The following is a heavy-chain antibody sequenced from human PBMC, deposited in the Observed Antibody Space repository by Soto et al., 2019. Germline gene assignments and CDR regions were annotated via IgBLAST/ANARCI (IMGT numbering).Heavy chain of an antibody. D-gene: IGHD3-9*01. CDR1: GYTFTSYG. Sequence: VKVSCKASGYTFTSYGISWVRQAPGQGLEWMGWISAHNGNTNYAQKLQGRVTMTTDTSTSTAHMELRSLRSGDTAVYYCAREVAVLRYFDWSKNNWFDPWGQGTLVTVSS. V-gene: IGHV1-18*01. CDR3: AREVAVLRYFDWSKNNWFDP. J-gene: IGHJ5*02. CDR2: ISAHNGNT.